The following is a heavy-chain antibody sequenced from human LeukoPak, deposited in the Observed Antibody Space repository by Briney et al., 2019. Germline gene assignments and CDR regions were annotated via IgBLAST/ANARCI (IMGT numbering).Heavy chain of an antibody. CDR1: GFTFSNYA. CDR2: ISYDGTNK. Sequence: GGSLRLSCAASGFTFSNYAIHWIRQGPGKGLKWVVIISYDGTNKYYADSVKGRFSISRDNSKNTLYLQMNSLRPEDTAVYYCAKAVGSGEAYGMDVWGQGTTVTVSS. V-gene: IGHV3-30*18. J-gene: IGHJ6*02. D-gene: IGHD3-10*01. CDR3: AKAVGSGEAYGMDV.